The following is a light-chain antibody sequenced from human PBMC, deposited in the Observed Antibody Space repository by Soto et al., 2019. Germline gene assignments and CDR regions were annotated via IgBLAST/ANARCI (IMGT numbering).Light chain of an antibody. V-gene: IGKV4-1*01. CDR2: WAS. CDR3: QQYYSTPWT. Sequence: DIVMTQSPDSLAVSLGERATINCKSSRRVLYSSNNKNYLAWYQQKTGQPPKLLIYWASTRESVVPDRFSGSGSGIDFPLTISSLQAEDVAVYYCQQYYSTPWTFGQGTKVEIK. J-gene: IGKJ1*01. CDR1: RRVLYSSNNKNY.